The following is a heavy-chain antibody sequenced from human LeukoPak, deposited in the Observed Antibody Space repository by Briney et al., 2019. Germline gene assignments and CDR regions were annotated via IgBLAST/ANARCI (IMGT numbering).Heavy chain of an antibody. CDR2: INHSGSN. Sequence: SETLSLTCAVYGGSFSGYYWSWIRQPPGKGLEWIGEINHSGSNNYNPSPKSRVTISVNTSKNHFLLKQSSVTSADTAVDYCWRGPIGARRNAFDIWGQGTMVTVSS. CDR1: GGSFSGYY. D-gene: IGHD6-6*01. CDR3: WRGPIGARRNAFDI. V-gene: IGHV4-34*01. J-gene: IGHJ3*02.